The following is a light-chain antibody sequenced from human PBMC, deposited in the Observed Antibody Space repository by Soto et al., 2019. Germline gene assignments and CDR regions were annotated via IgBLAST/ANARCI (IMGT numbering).Light chain of an antibody. J-gene: IGLJ1*01. Sequence: QSALTQPASVSGSPGQSITISCTGTSSDVGGYNYVSWYQQHPGKAPKLMIYDVSNRPPGVSNRFSGSESDNTASLTISGLQAEDEAEYYCSCYTSSSTPHGYVFGTGTKLTVL. CDR2: DVS. CDR3: SCYTSSSTPHGYV. V-gene: IGLV2-14*01. CDR1: SSDVGGYNY.